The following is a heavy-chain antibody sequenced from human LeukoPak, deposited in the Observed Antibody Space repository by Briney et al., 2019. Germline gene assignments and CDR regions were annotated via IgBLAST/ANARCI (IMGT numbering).Heavy chain of an antibody. CDR2: ISGSGGNT. CDR1: GFTFSSYA. D-gene: IGHD6-13*01. Sequence: PGGSLRLSCAASGFTFSSYAMSWVRQAPGKGLEWVSAISGSGGNTYYTDSVKGRFTISRDNFKNTLFLQMSSLRVEDTAVYYCARAVFGYSSSWYFDEWGQGTPVTVSS. J-gene: IGHJ4*02. CDR3: ARAVFGYSSSWYFDE. V-gene: IGHV3-23*01.